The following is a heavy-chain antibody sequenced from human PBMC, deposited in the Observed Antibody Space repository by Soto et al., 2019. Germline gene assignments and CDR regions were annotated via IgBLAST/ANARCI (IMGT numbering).Heavy chain of an antibody. CDR2: IKEDGSEK. V-gene: IGHV3-7*01. CDR1: GFTFSNYW. CDR3: SRDVVVGAKALNY. D-gene: IGHD2-15*01. J-gene: IGHJ4*02. Sequence: GGSLRLSCAASGFTFSNYWMTWVRQAPGKGLEWVANIKEDGSEKHYVDSVKGRFTISRDNAKNSLYLQMNSLRVEDTAVYFCSRDVVVGAKALNYWGEGALVIVYS.